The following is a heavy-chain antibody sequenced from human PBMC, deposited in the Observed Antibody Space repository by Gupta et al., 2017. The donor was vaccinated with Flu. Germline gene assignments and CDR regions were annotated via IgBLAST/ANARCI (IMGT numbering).Heavy chain of an antibody. CDR1: GFTFNRSW. CDR2: VNADETTI. Sequence: EVQLVESGGGVIQPGGSLRISCASSGFTFNRSWMHWVRQAPGKGLVWGSRVNADETTINYADYVKGRFTISRDNARSTLYLQMNNLRDEDTAVYYCATAGNYRFDYWGRGTLVTVAS. J-gene: IGHJ4*02. V-gene: IGHV3-74*01. D-gene: IGHD1-1*01. CDR3: ATAGNYRFDY.